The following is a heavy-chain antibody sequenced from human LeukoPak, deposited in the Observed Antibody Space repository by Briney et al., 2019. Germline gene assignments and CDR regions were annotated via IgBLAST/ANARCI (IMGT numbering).Heavy chain of an antibody. V-gene: IGHV1-46*01. D-gene: IGHD2-15*01. Sequence: ASVKVSCKASGYTFTGYYMHWVRQTPGQGLEWMGIINPSGGSTSYAQKFQGRVTMTRDTSTSTVYMELSSLRSEDTAVYYCARRYCSGGSCYSSGFDYWGQGTLVTVSS. CDR3: ARRYCSGGSCYSSGFDY. CDR1: GYTFTGYY. J-gene: IGHJ4*02. CDR2: INPSGGST.